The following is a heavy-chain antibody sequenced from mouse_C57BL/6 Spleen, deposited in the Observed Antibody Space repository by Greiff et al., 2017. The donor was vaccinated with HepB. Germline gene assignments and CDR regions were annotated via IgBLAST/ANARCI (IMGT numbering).Heavy chain of an antibody. CDR2: IDPENGDT. D-gene: IGHD1-1*01. Sequence: EVQLQQSGAELVRPGASVKLSCTASGFNIKDDYMHWVKQRPEQGLEWIGWIDPENGDTEYASKFQGKATITADTSSNPAYLQLSSLTSEDTAVYYCTSLITTVVESPFAYWGQGTLVTVSA. V-gene: IGHV14-4*01. CDR1: GFNIKDDY. J-gene: IGHJ3*01. CDR3: TSLITTVVESPFAY.